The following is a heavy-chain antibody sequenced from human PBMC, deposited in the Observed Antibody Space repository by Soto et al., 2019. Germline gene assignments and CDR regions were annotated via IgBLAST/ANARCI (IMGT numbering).Heavy chain of an antibody. J-gene: IGHJ4*02. CDR1: GGSFSGYY. D-gene: IGHD4-17*01. Sequence: SETLSLTCAVYGGSFSGYYWSWIRQPPGKGLEWIGEINHSGSTNYNPSLKSRVTISVDTSKNQFSLKLSSVTAADTAVYYCARAWRGTTVTTSYYFDYWGQGTLVTVSS. V-gene: IGHV4-34*01. CDR3: ARAWRGTTVTTSYYFDY. CDR2: INHSGST.